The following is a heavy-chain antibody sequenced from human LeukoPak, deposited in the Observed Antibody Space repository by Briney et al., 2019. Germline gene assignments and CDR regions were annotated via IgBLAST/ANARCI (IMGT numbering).Heavy chain of an antibody. J-gene: IGHJ4*02. CDR1: GFTFSSYS. D-gene: IGHD1-26*01. CDR2: ISSSSSTI. Sequence: GGSLRLSCAASGFTFSSYSMNWVRQAPGKGLGWVSYISSSSSTIYYADSVKGRFTISRDNAKNSLYLRMNSLRAEDTAVYYCAREWELLFDYWGQGTLVTVSS. V-gene: IGHV3-48*01. CDR3: AREWELLFDY.